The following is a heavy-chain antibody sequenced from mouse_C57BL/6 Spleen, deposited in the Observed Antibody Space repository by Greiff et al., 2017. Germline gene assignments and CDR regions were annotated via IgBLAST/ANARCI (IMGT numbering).Heavy chain of an antibody. J-gene: IGHJ4*01. Sequence: QVQLKQSGAELVKPGASVKLSCKATGFTFTGYWIQWVKQRPGHCLEWIGEIFPGNGSTKYNEKFQGKATFTADTSSNTAYMQLSSLTTEDSAIYYFARECTYYSNIYARDFGGQGTSVTVSS. CDR2: IFPGNGST. D-gene: IGHD2-5*01. V-gene: IGHV1-9*01. CDR3: ARECTYYSNIYARDF. CDR1: GFTFTGYW.